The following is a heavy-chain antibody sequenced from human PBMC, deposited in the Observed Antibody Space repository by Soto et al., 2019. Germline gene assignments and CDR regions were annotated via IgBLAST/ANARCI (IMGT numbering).Heavy chain of an antibody. CDR3: ATSSAWDY. V-gene: IGHV4-39*01. CDR2: IYYSGST. Sequence: SETLSLTCTVSGGSISSSSYYWGWIRQPPGKGLEWIGSIYYSGSTYYNPSLKSRVTISVDTSKNQFSLKLSSVTAADTAVYYCATSSAWDYWGQGTLVTVSS. D-gene: IGHD2-2*01. J-gene: IGHJ4*02. CDR1: GGSISSSSYY.